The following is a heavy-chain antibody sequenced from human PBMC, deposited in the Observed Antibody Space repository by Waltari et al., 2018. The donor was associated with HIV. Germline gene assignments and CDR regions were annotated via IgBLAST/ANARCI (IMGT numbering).Heavy chain of an antibody. CDR2: INRDGSST. J-gene: IGHJ6*02. V-gene: IGHV3-74*01. Sequence: EVQLVESGGGLVQPGGSLRLSCAASGFTFSSYWMPWVRQAPGKGLVWVSRINRDGSSTSYADSVKGRFTISRDNAKNTLYLQMNSLRAEDTAVYYCASGYSSSWRSDYYYYGMDVWGQGTTVTVSS. CDR3: ASGYSSSWRSDYYYYGMDV. CDR1: GFTFSSYW. D-gene: IGHD6-13*01.